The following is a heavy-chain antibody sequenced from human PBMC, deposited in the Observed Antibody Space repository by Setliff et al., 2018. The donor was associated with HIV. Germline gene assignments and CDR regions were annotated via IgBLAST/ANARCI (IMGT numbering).Heavy chain of an antibody. Sequence: GGSLRLSCAASGFTFSDYYMSWIRQAPGKGLEWVSYISYSGSTIYYADSVKGRITISRDNAKNSLYLQMNSLRAEYTAVYYCARPLTGYSITHYYYMDVWGKGTTVTVSS. V-gene: IGHV3-11*04. CDR2: ISYSGSTI. J-gene: IGHJ6*03. CDR3: ARPLTGYSITHYYYMDV. D-gene: IGHD3-9*01. CDR1: GFTFSDYY.